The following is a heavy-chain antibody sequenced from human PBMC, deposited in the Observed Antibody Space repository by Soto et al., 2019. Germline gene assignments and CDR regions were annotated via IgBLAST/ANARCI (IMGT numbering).Heavy chain of an antibody. CDR3: ARGYCTTSICDPWFDP. V-gene: IGHV5-51*01. CDR2: IYPGDSDT. CDR1: GYSFTSYW. D-gene: IGHD2-8*01. J-gene: IGHJ5*02. Sequence: GESLKISCTGVGYSFTSYWIGWVRQMPGKGLEWMGTIYPGDSDTRYSPSFQGQVTISADKSITTAYLQWSSLKASDTAMYYCARGYCTTSICDPWFDPWGQGALVTAPQ.